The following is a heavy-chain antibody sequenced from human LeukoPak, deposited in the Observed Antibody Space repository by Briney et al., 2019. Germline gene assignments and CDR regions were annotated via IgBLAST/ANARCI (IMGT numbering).Heavy chain of an antibody. CDR2: IDGTDGTAGNT. J-gene: IGHJ5*02. V-gene: IGHV3-23*01. CDR1: GFTLSSYA. CDR3: VKRQDYYDPSGYNRPNWFDP. Sequence: PGGSLRLSCAASGFTLSSYAMSWVRQAPGKGLEWVSTIDGTDGTAGNTYYADSVKGRFTISRDNSKNTLYLQMNSLRAEDTAVYFCVKRQDYYDPSGYNRPNWFDPWGQGTLVTVSS. D-gene: IGHD3-22*01.